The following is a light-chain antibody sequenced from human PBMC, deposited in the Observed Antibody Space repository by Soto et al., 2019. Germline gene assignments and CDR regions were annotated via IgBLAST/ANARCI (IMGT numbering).Light chain of an antibody. CDR1: QAIAGW. J-gene: IGKJ1*01. V-gene: IGKV1-12*01. CDR3: QQSFTTWT. Sequence: DIQMTQSPSSVSASVGDRVTINFRASQAIAGWLAWYKQKPGRAPKLLIYAAAVLQSGVPLRFSGGGSGTDFTLTISNLQPEDFATYYCQQSFTTWTFGQGTKVDI. CDR2: AAA.